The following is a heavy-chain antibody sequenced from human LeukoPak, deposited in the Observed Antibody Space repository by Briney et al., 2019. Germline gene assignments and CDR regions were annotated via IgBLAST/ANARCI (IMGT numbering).Heavy chain of an antibody. Sequence: SETLSLTCTVSGGSISSYYWSWIRQPPGKGLEWIGYIHYSGSTNYNPSLKSRVTISVDTSKNQFSLKLSSVTAADTAVYYCARAAYSSSWYWFDPWGRGTLVTVSS. V-gene: IGHV4-59*01. CDR1: GGSISSYY. J-gene: IGHJ5*02. D-gene: IGHD6-13*01. CDR3: ARAAYSSSWYWFDP. CDR2: IHYSGST.